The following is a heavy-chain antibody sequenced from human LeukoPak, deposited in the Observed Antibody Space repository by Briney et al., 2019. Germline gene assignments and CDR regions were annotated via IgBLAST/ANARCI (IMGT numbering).Heavy chain of an antibody. CDR1: GLTFSSYA. V-gene: IGHV3-23*01. J-gene: IGHJ4*02. Sequence: GGSLRLSCAASGLTFSSYAMSWVRQAPGKGLEWVSAISGSGGSTYYADSVKGRFTISRDNSKNTLYLQMNSLRAEDTAVYYCAKPLWFGELLYPTPFDYWGQGTLVTVSS. D-gene: IGHD3-10*01. CDR2: ISGSGGST. CDR3: AKPLWFGELLYPTPFDY.